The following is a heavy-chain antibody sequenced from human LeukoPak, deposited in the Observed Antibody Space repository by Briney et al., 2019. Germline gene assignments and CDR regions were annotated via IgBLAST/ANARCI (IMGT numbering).Heavy chain of an antibody. V-gene: IGHV3-9*01. J-gene: IGHJ4*02. CDR1: GFTFDDYA. D-gene: IGHD3-10*01. CDR3: AKAYYGSGSYSTIDY. CDR2: IRWNSGSI. Sequence: GRSVSLSCAASGFTFDDYAMHGARPAPGEGLVGVSGIRWNSGSIGYADSVKGRFTISRDNAKNSLYLQMNSLRAEDTALYYCAKAYYGSGSYSTIDYWGQGTLVTVSS.